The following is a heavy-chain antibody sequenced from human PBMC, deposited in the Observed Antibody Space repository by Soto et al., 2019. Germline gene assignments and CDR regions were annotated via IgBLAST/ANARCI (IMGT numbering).Heavy chain of an antibody. CDR2: ISSSSSYI. CDR1: GFTFSSYS. CDR3: AGEGIYIPRSGSYYYYGMDV. V-gene: IGHV3-21*01. J-gene: IGHJ6*02. Sequence: GGSLRLSCAASGFTFSSYSMNWVRQAPGKGLEWVSSISSSSSYIYYADSVKGRFTISRDNAKNSLYLQMNSLRAEDTAVYYCAGEGIYIPRSGSYYYYGMDVWGQGTTVTV. D-gene: IGHD3-10*01.